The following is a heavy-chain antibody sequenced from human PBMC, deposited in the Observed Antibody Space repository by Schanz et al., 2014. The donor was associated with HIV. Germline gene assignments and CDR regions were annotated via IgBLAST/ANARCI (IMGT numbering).Heavy chain of an antibody. CDR1: GGTFINYA. Sequence: QVQLVQSGAEVKKPGSSVKVFCRASGGTFINYAFSWVRQAPGQGLEWMGGIIPLFGTSNYAQKFQGRVTITADKSTSTLYLELSSLRSEDTAVYYCARDSPVAAGTLDYWGQGTLVTVSS. V-gene: IGHV1-69*06. J-gene: IGHJ4*02. CDR2: IIPLFGTS. D-gene: IGHD6-13*01. CDR3: ARDSPVAAGTLDY.